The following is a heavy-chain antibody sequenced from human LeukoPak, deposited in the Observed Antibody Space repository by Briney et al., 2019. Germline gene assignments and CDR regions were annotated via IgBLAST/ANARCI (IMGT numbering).Heavy chain of an antibody. CDR1: GFTFSSYV. Sequence: GGSLRLSCAASGFTFSSYVMSWVRQAPGKGLEWVSAIAGSGDSTYYADSVKGRFTISRDNSKNTLHLQMNSLRAEDTAVYYCAKNRDGYHAFDIWGQGTMVTVSS. CDR2: IAGSGDST. CDR3: AKNRDGYHAFDI. J-gene: IGHJ3*02. V-gene: IGHV3-23*01. D-gene: IGHD5-24*01.